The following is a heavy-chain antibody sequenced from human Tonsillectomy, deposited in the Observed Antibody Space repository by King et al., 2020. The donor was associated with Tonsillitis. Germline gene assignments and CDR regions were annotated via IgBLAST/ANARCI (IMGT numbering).Heavy chain of an antibody. CDR1: GFTFSSYA. CDR3: ARTYYYDSSGYPQPYFQH. D-gene: IGHD3-22*01. Sequence: VQLVESGGGVVQPGRSLRLSCAASGFTFSSYAMHWVRQAPGKGLEWVAVISYDGSNKYYADSVKGRFTISSDNSKNTLYLQMNSLRAEDTAVYYCARTYYYDSSGYPQPYFQHWGQGTLVTVSS. CDR2: ISYDGSNK. J-gene: IGHJ1*01. V-gene: IGHV3-30-3*01.